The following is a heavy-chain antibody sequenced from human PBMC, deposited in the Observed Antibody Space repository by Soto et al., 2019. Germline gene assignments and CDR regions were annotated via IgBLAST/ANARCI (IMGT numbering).Heavy chain of an antibody. CDR3: ARGITMIAVVKTDAHAKNSLDA. CDR2: INHSGST. V-gene: IGHV4-34*01. Sequence: PSDALPLTWAVKGESSRGCCWPGSRQPPGKGLEGIGEINHSGSTNDNRSLKSRVTISVDTSKNQFSLKLSSLTAADKAVYYCARGITMIAVVKTDAHAKNSLDAWGQGTLGNV. CDR1: GESSRGCC. D-gene: IGHD3-22*01. J-gene: IGHJ1*01.